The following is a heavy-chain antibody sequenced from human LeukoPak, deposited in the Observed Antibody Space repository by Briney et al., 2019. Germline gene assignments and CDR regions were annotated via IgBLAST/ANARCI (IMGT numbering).Heavy chain of an antibody. J-gene: IGHJ4*02. CDR3: ARAPGYCSGGSCYLMYFDY. CDR1: GGSISSYY. CDR2: IYTSGST. Sequence: SETLSLTCTVSGGSISSYYWSWLRQPAGKGLEWIGRIYTSGSTNYNPSLKSRVTMSVDTSKNQFSLKLSSVTAADTAVYYCARAPGYCSGGSCYLMYFDYWGQGTLVTVSS. D-gene: IGHD2-15*01. V-gene: IGHV4-4*07.